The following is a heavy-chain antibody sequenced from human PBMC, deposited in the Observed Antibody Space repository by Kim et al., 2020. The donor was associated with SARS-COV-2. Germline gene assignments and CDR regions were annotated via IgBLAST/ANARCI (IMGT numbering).Heavy chain of an antibody. CDR2: T. Sequence: TNDADSGKGRFAVSSDNAKNPLYLQMQRLRAEETAVYYCAKQTYGSYGMDVWGQGTTVTVSS. D-gene: IGHD2-8*01. CDR3: AKQTYGSYGMDV. V-gene: IGHV3-74*01. J-gene: IGHJ6*02.